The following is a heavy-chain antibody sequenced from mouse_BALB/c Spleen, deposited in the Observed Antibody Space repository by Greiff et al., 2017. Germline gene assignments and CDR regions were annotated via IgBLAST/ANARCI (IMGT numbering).Heavy chain of an antibody. Sequence: VQLKESGPELVKPGASVKMSCKASGYTFTSYVMHWVKQKPGQGLEWIGYINPYNDGTKYNEKFKGKATLTSDKSSSTAYMELSSLTSEDSAVYYCAIYDYDGYFDYWGQGTTLTVSS. CDR1: GYTFTSYV. CDR2: INPYNDGT. D-gene: IGHD2-4*01. CDR3: AIYDYDGYFDY. J-gene: IGHJ2*01. V-gene: IGHV1-14*01.